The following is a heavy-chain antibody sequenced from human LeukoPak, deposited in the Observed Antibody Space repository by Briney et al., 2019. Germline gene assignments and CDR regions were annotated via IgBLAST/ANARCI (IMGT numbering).Heavy chain of an antibody. Sequence: PSETLSLTCTVSGGSISSSSYYWGWIRQPPGKGLEWIGSIYYSGSTYYNPSLKSRVTISVDTSKNQFSLKLNSVTAADTAVYYCARCDSSGHYRYLDHWGQGALVTVSS. CDR3: ARCDSSGHYRYLDH. CDR2: IYYSGST. J-gene: IGHJ4*02. V-gene: IGHV4-39*07. CDR1: GGSISSSSYY. D-gene: IGHD3-22*01.